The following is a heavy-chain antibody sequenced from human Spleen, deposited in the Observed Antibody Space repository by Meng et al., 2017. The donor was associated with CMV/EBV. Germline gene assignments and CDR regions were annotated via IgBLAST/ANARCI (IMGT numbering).Heavy chain of an antibody. CDR2: VLSSGSS. CDR3: ARGEYDFWGTQFDY. V-gene: IGHV4-31*02. J-gene: IGHJ4*02. D-gene: IGHD3-3*01. Sequence: SGDSISSDDYYWNWIRQHPGKGLEWIGYVLSSGSSYYTPSLRSRVGISVDTSKNHFSLRMNSVTAADTAVYYCARGEYDFWGTQFDYWGQGALVTVSS. CDR1: GDSISSDDYY.